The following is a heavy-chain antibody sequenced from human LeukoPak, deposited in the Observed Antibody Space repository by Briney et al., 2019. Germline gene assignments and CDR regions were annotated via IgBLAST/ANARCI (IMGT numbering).Heavy chain of an antibody. Sequence: GASVKVSCKASGTSFTTNAMHWVRQAPGQRLEWMGWINTDNGNTHYLQKFQGRVTITRDTSASTTYMELSSLTSGDTAVYYCAREKNQQWVDCLQYWGQGTLVTVSS. V-gene: IGHV1-3*04. CDR3: AREKNQQWVDCLQY. J-gene: IGHJ4*02. CDR1: GTSFTTNA. D-gene: IGHD1-26*01. CDR2: INTDNGNT.